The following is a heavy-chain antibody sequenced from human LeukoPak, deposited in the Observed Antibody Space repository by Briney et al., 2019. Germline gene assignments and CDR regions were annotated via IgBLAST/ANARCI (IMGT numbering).Heavy chain of an antibody. CDR1: GFTFSSYS. V-gene: IGHV3-21*01. D-gene: IGHD3-22*01. Sequence: PGGSLRLSCAASGFTFSSYSMNWVRQAPGKGLEWVSSISSSSSYIYYANSVKGRFTISRDNAKNSLYLQMNSLRAEDTAVYYCARDFSSGYYYVVPHAFDIWGQGTMVTVSS. CDR2: ISSSSSYI. J-gene: IGHJ3*02. CDR3: ARDFSSGYYYVVPHAFDI.